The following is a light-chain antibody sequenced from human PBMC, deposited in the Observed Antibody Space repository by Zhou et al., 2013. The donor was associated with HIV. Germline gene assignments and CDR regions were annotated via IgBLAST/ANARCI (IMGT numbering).Light chain of an antibody. CDR2: LGS. CDR1: QSLLHSNGYNY. Sequence: DIVMTQSPLSLPVTPGEPASISCRSSQSLLHSNGYNYLDWYLQKPGQSPQLLIYLGSNRASGVPDRFSGSGSGTDFTLKISRVEAEDVGVYYCMQALQTRYTFGQG. CDR3: MQALQTRYT. V-gene: IGKV2-28*01. J-gene: IGKJ2*01.